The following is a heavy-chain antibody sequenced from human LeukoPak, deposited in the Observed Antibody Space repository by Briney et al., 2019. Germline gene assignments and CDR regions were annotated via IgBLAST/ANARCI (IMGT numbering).Heavy chain of an antibody. CDR3: ARHPYSSSNYFDY. V-gene: IGHV4-59*08. D-gene: IGHD6-6*01. CDR2: IYYSGST. Sequence: SETLSLTCTVSGGSISGFYWSWIRQPPGKGLEWIGYIYYSGSTNYNPSLKSRVTISVDKSKNQFSLNLSSVTAADTAVYYCARHPYSSSNYFDYWGQGTLVTVSS. CDR1: GGSISGFY. J-gene: IGHJ4*02.